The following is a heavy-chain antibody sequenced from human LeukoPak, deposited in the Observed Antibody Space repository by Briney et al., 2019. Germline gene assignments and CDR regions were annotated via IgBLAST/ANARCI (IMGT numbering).Heavy chain of an antibody. CDR2: IRSKAYGGTT. J-gene: IGHJ4*02. CDR3: TRDEGHDYGDYAAIDY. CDR1: GFTFGDYA. D-gene: IGHD4-17*01. Sequence: GGSLRLSCTASGFTFGDYAMSWVRQAPGKGLEWVGFIRSKAYGGTTEYAASVKGRFTISRDDSKSIAYLQMNSLKTEDTAVYYCTRDEGHDYGDYAAIDYWGQGTLVTVSS. V-gene: IGHV3-49*04.